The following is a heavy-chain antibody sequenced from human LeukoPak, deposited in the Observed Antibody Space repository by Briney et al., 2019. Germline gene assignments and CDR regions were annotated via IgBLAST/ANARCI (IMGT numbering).Heavy chain of an antibody. J-gene: IGHJ6*02. CDR2: ISSSSSYI. CDR1: GFTFSSYS. V-gene: IGHV3-21*01. CDR3: AREWVVVTARYYYGMDV. D-gene: IGHD2-21*02. Sequence: GGSLRLSCAASGFTFSSYSMNWVRQAPGKGLEWVSSISSSSSYIYYADSVKGRFTISRDNAKNSLYLQMNSLRAEDTAVYYCAREWVVVTARYYYGMDVWGQGTTVTVSS.